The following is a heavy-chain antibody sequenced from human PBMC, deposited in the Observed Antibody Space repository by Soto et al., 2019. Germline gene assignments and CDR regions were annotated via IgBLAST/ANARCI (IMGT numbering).Heavy chain of an antibody. D-gene: IGHD6-6*01. V-gene: IGHV3-7*01. CDR2: ISADGRET. CDR3: ARKPRLLEL. Sequence: EEQLVESGGGLVQPGGSLRLSCAASGFTFSYSWVNWVREAPGKGLEWVAYISADGRETNHVDSVKGRFTNSRDNAKNSLYLQMNSLRVEDTAVYYCARKPRLLELWGQGTLVTVTS. CDR1: GFTFSYSW. J-gene: IGHJ4*02.